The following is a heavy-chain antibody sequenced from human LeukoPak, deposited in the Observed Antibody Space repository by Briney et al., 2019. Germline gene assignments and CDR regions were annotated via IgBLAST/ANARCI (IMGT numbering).Heavy chain of an antibody. D-gene: IGHD4-11*01. CDR2: INSDGSRT. CDR3: AREDYKDSGWYFDL. V-gene: IGHV3-74*01. Sequence: PGGSLRLSCAASGFTFSTYWMHWVRQAPGKGLVWVSRINSDGSRTTYADSVKGRFTISRDNAKKTLYLQMNSLRAEDTAVYFCAREDYKDSGWYFDLWGRGTLVTVSS. CDR1: GFTFSTYW. J-gene: IGHJ2*01.